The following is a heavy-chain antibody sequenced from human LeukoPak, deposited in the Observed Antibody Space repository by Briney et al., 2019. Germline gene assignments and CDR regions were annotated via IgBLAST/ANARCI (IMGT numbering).Heavy chain of an antibody. J-gene: IGHJ6*03. CDR1: GYTFTSYY. V-gene: IGHV1-46*01. CDR2: INPSGGST. Sequence: ASVKVSCKASGYTFTSYYMHWVRQAPGQGLEWMGIINPSGGSTSYAQKFQGRVTMTRDTSTSTVYMELSSLRSEDTAVYYCAGDWHNYDFWSGYTPLYYYYMDVWGKGTTVTVSS. D-gene: IGHD3-3*01. CDR3: AGDWHNYDFWSGYTPLYYYYMDV.